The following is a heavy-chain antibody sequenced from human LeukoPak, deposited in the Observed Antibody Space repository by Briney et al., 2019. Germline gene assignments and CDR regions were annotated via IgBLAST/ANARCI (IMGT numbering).Heavy chain of an antibody. Sequence: PSETLSLTCTVSGGSISSSSYYWGWIRQPPGKGLEWIGSIYYSGSTYYNPSLKSRVTISVDTSKNQFSLKLSSVTVADTAVYYCARVQLEGPGLDYWGQGTLVTVSS. J-gene: IGHJ4*02. V-gene: IGHV4-39*01. CDR3: ARVQLEGPGLDY. D-gene: IGHD1-1*01. CDR2: IYYSGST. CDR1: GGSISSSSYY.